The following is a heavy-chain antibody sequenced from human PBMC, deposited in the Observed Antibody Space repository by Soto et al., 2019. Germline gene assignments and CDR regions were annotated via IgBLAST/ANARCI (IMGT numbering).Heavy chain of an antibody. CDR3: AKDDGQRWLIPHLDN. CDR1: GFSFSDSY. V-gene: IGHV3-11*05. J-gene: IGHJ4*02. D-gene: IGHD6-19*01. CDR2: ISGTSGYT. Sequence: QVQLVESGGGLVKPGGSLRLSCAASGFSFSDSYMSWVRQAPGQGLEWVSYISGTSGYTGYADSVKGRFTISRDNAKNSLYLQLNRLRVEDTAQYYCAKDDGQRWLIPHLDNWGQGTLVTVS.